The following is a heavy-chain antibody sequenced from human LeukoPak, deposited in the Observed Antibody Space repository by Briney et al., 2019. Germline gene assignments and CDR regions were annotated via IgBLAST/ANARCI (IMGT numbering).Heavy chain of an antibody. CDR2: ISAYNGNT. CDR1: GYTFTSYG. D-gene: IGHD6-13*01. V-gene: IGHV1-18*01. CDR3: ARDIAAAGFYDY. Sequence: ASVKVSCKASGYTFTSYGISWVRQAPGQGLEWMGWISAYNGNTNYAQKLQGRVTMSTDTSTSTAYMELRGLRSVDTAVYYCARDIAAAGFYDYWGQGTLVTVSS. J-gene: IGHJ4*02.